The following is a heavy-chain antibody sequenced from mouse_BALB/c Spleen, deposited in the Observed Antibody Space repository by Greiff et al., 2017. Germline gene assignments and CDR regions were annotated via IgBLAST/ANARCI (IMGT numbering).Heavy chain of an antibody. CDR1: GFSLTGYG. CDR2: IWAGGST. CDR3: ASDIYYYGSSSGY. D-gene: IGHD1-1*01. Sequence: QVQLKESGPGLVAPSQSLSITCTVSGFSLTGYGVHWVRQPPGKGLEWLGVIWAGGSTNYNSALMSRLSISKDNSKSQVFLKMNSLQTDDTAMYYCASDIYYYGSSSGYWGQGTTLTVSS. V-gene: IGHV2-9*02. J-gene: IGHJ2*01.